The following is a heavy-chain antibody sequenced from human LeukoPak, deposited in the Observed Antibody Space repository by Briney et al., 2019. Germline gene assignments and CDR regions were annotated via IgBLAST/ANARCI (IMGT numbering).Heavy chain of an antibody. CDR3: ASTIVGATSAALDI. V-gene: IGHV4-30-4*08. CDR1: GGSISSGDYY. D-gene: IGHD1-26*01. J-gene: IGHJ3*02. CDR2: IYYSGST. Sequence: PSETLSLTCTVSGGSISSGDYYWSWIRQPPGKGLEWIGYIYYSGSTYYNPSLKSRVTISVDTSKNQFSLKLSSVTAADTAVYYCASTIVGATSAALDIWGQGTMVTVSS.